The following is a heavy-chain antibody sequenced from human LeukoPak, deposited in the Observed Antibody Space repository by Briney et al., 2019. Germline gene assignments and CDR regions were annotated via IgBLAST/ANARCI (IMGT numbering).Heavy chain of an antibody. CDR3: ANFLWFGEFVDY. Sequence: GGSLRLSCAASGFTFSSDAMRWVRQTPGKGVERVSAIIVSGSSTYYADSVNGRFPISRDNSKSTLYLQMNSLRADDTAVYYCANFLWFGEFVDYWGQGTLVTVSS. J-gene: IGHJ4*02. CDR2: IIVSGSST. D-gene: IGHD3-10*01. CDR1: GFTFSSDA. V-gene: IGHV3-23*01.